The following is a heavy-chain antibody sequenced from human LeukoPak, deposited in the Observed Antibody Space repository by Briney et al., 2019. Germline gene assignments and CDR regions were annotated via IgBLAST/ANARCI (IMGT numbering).Heavy chain of an antibody. V-gene: IGHV1-69*13. CDR3: ARVGVRYYDSSDDY. CDR1: GGTFSSYA. Sequence: GASVKVSCKASGGTFSSYAISWVRQAPGQGLEWMGGIIPILGTVNYAQKFQGRVTVTADESTSTAYMELGSLRSEDRAVYYCARVGVRYYDSSDDYWGQGTLVTVSS. D-gene: IGHD3-22*01. J-gene: IGHJ4*02. CDR2: IIPILGTV.